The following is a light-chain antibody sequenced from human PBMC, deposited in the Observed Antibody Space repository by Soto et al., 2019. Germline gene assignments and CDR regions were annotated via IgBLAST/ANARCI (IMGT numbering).Light chain of an antibody. CDR3: QQYGNSPT. V-gene: IGKV3-20*01. J-gene: IGKJ1*01. CDR2: GAS. Sequence: EILLTQSPGTLCLSPGERATLTCRASQSVISTYVSCYQQKPGQAPRLLIDGASMRATGIPSRFSGSGAGTDFTFTISRLPPEDLAEYYCQQYGNSPTFGQGTKVDIK. CDR1: QSVISTY.